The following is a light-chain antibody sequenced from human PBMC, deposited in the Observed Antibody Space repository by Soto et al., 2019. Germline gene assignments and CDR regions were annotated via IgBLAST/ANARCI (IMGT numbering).Light chain of an antibody. V-gene: IGKV1-39*01. CDR2: AAS. J-gene: IGKJ1*01. CDR1: QSISSY. CDR3: QQYNSYSWT. Sequence: DIHMTQSPSSLSASLGDRVTITFRASQSISSYLNWYQQKPGKAPKLLIYAASSLQSGVPSRFSGSGSGTDFTLTISSLQPDDFATYYCQQYNSYSWTFGQGTKVDIK.